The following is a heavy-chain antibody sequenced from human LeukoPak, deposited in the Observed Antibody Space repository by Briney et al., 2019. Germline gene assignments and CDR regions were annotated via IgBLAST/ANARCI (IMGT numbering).Heavy chain of an antibody. CDR2: VSANDGKT. CDR1: GFVFTSYG. D-gene: IGHD1-1*01. CDR3: ARELHVERDDY. V-gene: IGHV1-18*01. Sequence: ASVKVSCKASGFVFTSYGFTWVRQAPGQGLEWMGWVSANDGKTHYSEKHQGRVTMSTDTVTSTAYMELRSLRSDDTAVYYCARELHVERDDYWGQGTLVTVSS. J-gene: IGHJ4*02.